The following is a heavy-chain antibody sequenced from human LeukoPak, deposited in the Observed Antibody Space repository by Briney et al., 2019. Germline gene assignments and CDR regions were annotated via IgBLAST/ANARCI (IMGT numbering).Heavy chain of an antibody. V-gene: IGHV4-59*01. CDR1: GGSISSYY. D-gene: IGHD1-1*01. CDR2: IYYSGST. J-gene: IGHJ6*03. CDR3: ARGAGTTPRLYSYYMDV. Sequence: SETLSLTCTVSGGSISSYYWSWIRQPPGKGLEWIGYIYYSGSTNYNPSLKSRVTISVDTSKNQFSLKLSSVTAADTAVYYCARGAGTTPRLYSYYMDVWGKGTTVTVSS.